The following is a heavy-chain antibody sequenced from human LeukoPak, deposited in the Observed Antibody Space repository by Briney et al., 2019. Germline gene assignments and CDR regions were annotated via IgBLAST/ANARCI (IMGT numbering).Heavy chain of an antibody. CDR3: AKATNYYDSSGYYNFDY. Sequence: GGSLRLSCAASGFTFSNYGMSWVRQAPGKGLEWVSAISGSGGSTYYADSVKGRFTISRDNSKNTLYLQMNSLRAEDTAVYYCAKATNYYDSSGYYNFDYWGQGTLVTVSS. CDR2: ISGSGGST. V-gene: IGHV3-23*01. J-gene: IGHJ4*02. CDR1: GFTFSNYG. D-gene: IGHD3-22*01.